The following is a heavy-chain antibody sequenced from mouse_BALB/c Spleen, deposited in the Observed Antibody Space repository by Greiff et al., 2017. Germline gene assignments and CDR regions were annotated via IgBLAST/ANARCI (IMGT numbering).Heavy chain of an antibody. D-gene: IGHD2-2*01. V-gene: IGHV1-5*01. CDR1: GYSFTSYW. J-gene: IGHJ2*01. CDR3: TRKAYGYDGGLDY. CDR2: IYPGNSDT. Sequence: VQLQQSGTVLARPGASVKMSCKASGYSFTSYWMHWVKQRPGQGLEWIGAIYPGNSDTSYNQKFKGKAKLTAVTSASTAYMELSSLTNEDSAVYYCTRKAYGYDGGLDYWGQGTTLTVSS.